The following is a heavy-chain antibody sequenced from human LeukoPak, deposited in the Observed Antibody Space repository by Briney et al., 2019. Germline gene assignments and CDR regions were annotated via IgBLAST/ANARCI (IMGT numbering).Heavy chain of an antibody. Sequence: SETLSLTCTVSGGSISSYYWSWIRQPPGKGLEWIGYIYYSGSTNYNPSLKSRVTISVDTSKNQFSLKLSSVTAADTAVYYCARDRGLSSSSWYPRLDPWGQGTLVTVSS. CDR2: IYYSGST. D-gene: IGHD6-13*01. CDR3: ARDRGLSSSSWYPRLDP. J-gene: IGHJ5*02. V-gene: IGHV4-59*01. CDR1: GGSISSYY.